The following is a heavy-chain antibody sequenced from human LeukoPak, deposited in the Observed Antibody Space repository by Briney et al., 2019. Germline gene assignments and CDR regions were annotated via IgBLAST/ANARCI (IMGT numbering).Heavy chain of an antibody. CDR2: ISAYNGDT. CDR3: TTLVGAPTY. Sequence: ASVKVSCKASGYTFTTYDIIWVRQAPGQGLEWMGWISAYNGDTNYAQKLQDRVTMTTDTSTSTAYMELRSLRSDDTAVYYCTTLVGAPTYWGQGTPVIVSS. J-gene: IGHJ4*02. V-gene: IGHV1-18*01. CDR1: GYTFTTYD. D-gene: IGHD1-26*01.